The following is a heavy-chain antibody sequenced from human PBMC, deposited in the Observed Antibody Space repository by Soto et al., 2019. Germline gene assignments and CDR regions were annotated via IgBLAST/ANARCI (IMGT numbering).Heavy chain of an antibody. CDR3: ASTDSSHSSGLDS. CDR2: IYYSGST. Sequence: SETLSLTCTVSGGSISDYYWNWIRQPPGKGLEWIGYIYYSGSTNYDPSLKSRVTISLDTSKNQFSLRLSSVTAADTAVYYCASTDSSHSSGLDSWGQGTLVTVSS. V-gene: IGHV4-59*01. J-gene: IGHJ4*02. D-gene: IGHD3-22*01. CDR1: GGSISDYY.